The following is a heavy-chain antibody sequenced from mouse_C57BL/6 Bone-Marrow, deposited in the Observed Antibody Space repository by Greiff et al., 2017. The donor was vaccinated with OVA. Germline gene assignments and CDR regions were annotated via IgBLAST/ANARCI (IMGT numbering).Heavy chain of an antibody. V-gene: IGHV1-69*01. CDR1: GYTFTSYW. CDR2: IDPSDSYT. J-gene: IGHJ3*01. Sequence: VQLQQSGAELVMPGASVKLSCKASGYTFTSYWMHWVKQRPGQGLEWIGEIDPSDSYTNYNQKFKGKSTLTVDKSSSTAYMQLSSLTSEDSAVYYCAVYDGYPFAYWGQGTLVTVSA. CDR3: AVYDGYPFAY. D-gene: IGHD2-3*01.